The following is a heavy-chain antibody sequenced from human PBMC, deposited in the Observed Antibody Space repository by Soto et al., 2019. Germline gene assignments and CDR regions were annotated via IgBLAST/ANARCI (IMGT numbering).Heavy chain of an antibody. J-gene: IGHJ5*02. CDR3: AREKAARFGWFDP. CDR1: GGSISSAGYY. CDR2: IYYSGST. Sequence: SETLSLTCTVSGGSISSAGYYRSWIRQHPGKGLEWIGYIYYSGSTYYNPSLKSRVTISVDTSKNQFSLKLSSVTAADTAVYYCAREKAARFGWFDPWGQGTLVTVSS. D-gene: IGHD6-6*01. V-gene: IGHV4-31*03.